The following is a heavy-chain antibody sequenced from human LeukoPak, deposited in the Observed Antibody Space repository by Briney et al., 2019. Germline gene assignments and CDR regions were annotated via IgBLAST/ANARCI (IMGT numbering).Heavy chain of an antibody. CDR3: ARFDRSGYVWYFDY. Sequence: WEPLSLTCTVSGGSISSYYWSWIRQPPGKGLEWIGYIYYSGSTNYNPSLKSRVTISVDTSKNQSSLKMSSGTAADTAVYYCARFDRSGYVWYFDYWGQGTLVTVSS. CDR2: IYYSGST. J-gene: IGHJ4*02. D-gene: IGHD3-22*01. CDR1: GGSISSYY. V-gene: IGHV4-59*01.